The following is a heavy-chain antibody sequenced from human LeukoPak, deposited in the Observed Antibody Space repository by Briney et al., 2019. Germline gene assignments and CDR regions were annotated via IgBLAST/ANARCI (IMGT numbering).Heavy chain of an antibody. Sequence: ASVKVPCKASKYTFTSYDINWVRQATGQGLEWMGWMNPVSGNTGYAQNFQGRFTMTRDTAISTAYMELSSLRSEDTAVYYCARGPRNWGFDSWGQGTLVTVSS. J-gene: IGHJ4*02. D-gene: IGHD7-27*01. CDR1: KYTFTSYD. CDR3: ARGPRNWGFDS. V-gene: IGHV1-8*01. CDR2: MNPVSGNT.